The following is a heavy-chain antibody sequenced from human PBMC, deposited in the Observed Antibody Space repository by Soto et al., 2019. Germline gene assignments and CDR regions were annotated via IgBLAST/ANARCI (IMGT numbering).Heavy chain of an antibody. Sequence: SETLPLTCTVSGGSISSYYWSWIRQPPGKGLEWIGYIYYSGSTNYNPSLKSRVTISVDTSKNQFSLKLSSVTAADTAVYYCARLVHCSSTSCLFDPWGQGTLVTVSS. D-gene: IGHD2-2*01. V-gene: IGHV4-59*08. J-gene: IGHJ5*02. CDR2: IYYSGST. CDR1: GGSISSYY. CDR3: ARLVHCSSTSCLFDP.